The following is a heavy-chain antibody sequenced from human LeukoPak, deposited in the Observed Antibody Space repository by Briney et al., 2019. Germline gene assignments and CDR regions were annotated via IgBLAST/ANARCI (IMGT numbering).Heavy chain of an antibody. CDR1: GGPIRSGDYY. V-gene: IGHV4-31*03. Sequence: SQTLSLTCTVSGGPIRSGDYYWSWTRQHPGKGLEWIGYIYYSGSTYYNPSLKSRVTISVDTSKKQFSLKLSSVTAADTAVFYCARSAAHFGEYFDYWGQGTLVTVSS. CDR3: ARSAAHFGEYFDY. D-gene: IGHD3-10*01. J-gene: IGHJ4*02. CDR2: IYYSGST.